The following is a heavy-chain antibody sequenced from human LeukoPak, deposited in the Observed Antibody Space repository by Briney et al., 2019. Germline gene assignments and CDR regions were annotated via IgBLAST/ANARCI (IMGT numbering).Heavy chain of an antibody. V-gene: IGHV3-30*02. CDR3: AKVYCSGGSCYYNWFDH. J-gene: IGHJ5*02. Sequence: GGSLRLSCAASGFTFSSYGMHWVRQAPGKGLEWVAFIRYDGSNKYYADSVKGRFTISRDNSKNTLYLQMNSLRAEDTAVYYCAKVYCSGGSCYYNWFDHWGQGTLVTVSS. CDR2: IRYDGSNK. D-gene: IGHD2-15*01. CDR1: GFTFSSYG.